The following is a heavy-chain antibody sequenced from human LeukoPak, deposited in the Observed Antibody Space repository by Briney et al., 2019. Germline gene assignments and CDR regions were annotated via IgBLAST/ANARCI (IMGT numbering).Heavy chain of an antibody. D-gene: IGHD3-3*01. CDR2: INPSGGST. CDR3: ARDLSSGYSLY. CDR1: GYTFTGYY. Sequence: ASVKVSCKASGYTFTGYYMHWVRQAPGQGLEWMGIINPSGGSTSYAQKFQGRVTMTRDTSTSTVYMELSSLRSEDTAVYYCARDLSSGYSLYWGQGTLVTVSS. J-gene: IGHJ4*02. V-gene: IGHV1-46*01.